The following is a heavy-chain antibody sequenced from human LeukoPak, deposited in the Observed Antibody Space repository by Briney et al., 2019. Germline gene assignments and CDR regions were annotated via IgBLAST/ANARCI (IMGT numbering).Heavy chain of an antibody. CDR3: ARVRSSGFDY. CDR2: IYYSGST. Sequence: SETLSLTCTVSGGSISSGGYYWSWIRQYPGKGLEWIGYIYYSGSTYYNPSLKSRVTISVDTSKNQFSLKLSSVTAADTAVYYCARVRSSGFDYWGQGTLVTVSS. V-gene: IGHV4-31*03. CDR1: GGSISSGGYY. D-gene: IGHD3-22*01. J-gene: IGHJ4*02.